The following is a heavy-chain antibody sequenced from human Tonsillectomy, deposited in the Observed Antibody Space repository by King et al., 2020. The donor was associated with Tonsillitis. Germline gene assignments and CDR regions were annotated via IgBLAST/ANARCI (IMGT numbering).Heavy chain of an antibody. V-gene: IGHV2-5*01. Sequence: QVTLKESGPTLVKPTQTLTLTCTFSGFSLNTSGEGVGWIRQPPGKALEWLALIYWNDDKRYIPCLKSRLTITKDTSKNQVVLTMTNMDPVDTATYYCAYSRGYVSKIYYNVERFDPWGQGTLVIVSS. CDR2: IYWNDDK. CDR1: GFSLNTSGEG. D-gene: IGHD3-10*01. J-gene: IGHJ5*02. CDR3: AYSRGYVSKIYYNVERFDP.